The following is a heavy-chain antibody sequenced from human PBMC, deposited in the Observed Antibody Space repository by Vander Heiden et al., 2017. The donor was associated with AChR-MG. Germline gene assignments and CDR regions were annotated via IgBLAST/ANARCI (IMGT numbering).Heavy chain of an antibody. J-gene: IGHJ5*02. Sequence: QVQLQQWGAGLLKPSETLSLTCAVYGGSFSGYYWSWIRQPPGKGLEWIGEINHSGSTNYNPSLKSRVTISVDTSKNQFSLKLSSVTAADTAVYYCARALMYYDSSGYYIPWGQGTLVTVSS. V-gene: IGHV4-34*01. CDR3: ARALMYYDSSGYYIP. CDR2: INHSGST. D-gene: IGHD3-22*01. CDR1: GGSFSGYY.